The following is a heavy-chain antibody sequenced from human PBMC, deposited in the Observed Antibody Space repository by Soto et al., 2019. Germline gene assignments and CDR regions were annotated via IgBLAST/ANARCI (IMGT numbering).Heavy chain of an antibody. CDR1: GGSISSYY. V-gene: IGHV4-59*01. CDR3: ARDSGSYSGGGVFDY. Sequence: SETLSLTCTVSGGSISSYYWSWIRQPPGKGLEWIGYIYYSGSTNYNPSLKSRVTISVDTSKNQFSLKLSSVTAADTAVYYCARDSGSYSGGGVFDYWGQGTLVTVSS. D-gene: IGHD1-26*01. J-gene: IGHJ4*02. CDR2: IYYSGST.